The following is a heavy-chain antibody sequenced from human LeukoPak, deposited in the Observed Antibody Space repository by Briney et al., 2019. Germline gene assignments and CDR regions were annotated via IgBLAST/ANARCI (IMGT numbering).Heavy chain of an antibody. CDR2: ISGSGGST. CDR3: AKARVYYDSSGYEWDKYFDY. V-gene: IGHV3-23*01. J-gene: IGHJ4*02. CDR1: GFTFSSYG. Sequence: PGGSLRLSCAASGFTFSSYGMSWVRQAPGKGLEWVSAISGSGGSTYYADSVKGRFTISRDNSKNTLYLQMNSLRAEDTAVYYCAKARVYYDSSGYEWDKYFDYWGQGTLVTVSS. D-gene: IGHD3-22*01.